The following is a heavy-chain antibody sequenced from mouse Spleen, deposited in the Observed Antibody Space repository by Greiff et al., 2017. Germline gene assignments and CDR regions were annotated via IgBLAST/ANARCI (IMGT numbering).Heavy chain of an antibody. CDR3: ASATGRGPYYFDY. V-gene: IGHV3-8*01. CDR1: GYSITSDY. J-gene: IGHJ2*01. D-gene: IGHD4-1*02. CDR2: ISYSGST. Sequence: EVMLVESGPGLAKPSQTLSLTCSVTGYSITSDYWNWIRKFPGNKLEYMGYISYSGSTYYNPSLKSRISITRDTSKNQYYLQLNSVTTEDTATYYCASATGRGPYYFDYWGQGTTLTVSS.